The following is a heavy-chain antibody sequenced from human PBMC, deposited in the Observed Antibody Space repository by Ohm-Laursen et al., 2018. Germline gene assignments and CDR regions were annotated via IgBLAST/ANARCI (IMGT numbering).Heavy chain of an antibody. Sequence: SLRLSCAASRFTFDDYAMQWVRQVPGKGLEWVSGINWNSGGKDYADAVRGRFTISRDNAKNSLHLQMNSLRTEDTALYYCARGYPSFYYVGSFDIWGQGTMVTVSS. CDR2: INWNSGGK. J-gene: IGHJ3*02. V-gene: IGHV3-9*01. CDR3: ARGYPSFYYVGSFDI. CDR1: RFTFDDYA. D-gene: IGHD3-10*02.